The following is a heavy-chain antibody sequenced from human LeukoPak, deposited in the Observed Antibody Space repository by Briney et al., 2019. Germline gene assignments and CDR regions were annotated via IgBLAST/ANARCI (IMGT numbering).Heavy chain of an antibody. CDR1: GGSTSSSSYY. CDR3: ARVIAAAGTDWFDP. Sequence: SETLSLTCTVSGGSTSSSSYYWGWIRQPPGKGLEWIGSIYHSGSTYYNPSLKSRVTISVDTSKNQFSLKLSSVTAADTAVYYCARVIAAAGTDWFDPWGQGTLVTVSS. V-gene: IGHV4-39*07. J-gene: IGHJ5*02. D-gene: IGHD6-13*01. CDR2: IYHSGST.